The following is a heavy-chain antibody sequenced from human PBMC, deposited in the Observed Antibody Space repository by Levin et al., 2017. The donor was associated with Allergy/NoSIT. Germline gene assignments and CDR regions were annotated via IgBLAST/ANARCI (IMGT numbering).Heavy chain of an antibody. V-gene: IGHV3-30*18. CDR3: AKGPGDILTGLYYFDY. D-gene: IGHD3-9*01. Sequence: GGSLRLSCAASGFTFSSYGMHWVRQAPGKGLEWVAVISYDGSNKYYADSVKGRFTISRDNSKNTLYLQMNSLRAEDTAVYYCAKGPGDILTGLYYFDYWGQGTLVTVSS. J-gene: IGHJ4*02. CDR2: ISYDGSNK. CDR1: GFTFSSYG.